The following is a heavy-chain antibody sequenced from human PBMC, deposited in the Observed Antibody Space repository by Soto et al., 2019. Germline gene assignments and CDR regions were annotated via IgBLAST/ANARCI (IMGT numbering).Heavy chain of an antibody. V-gene: IGHV3-23*01. CDR1: GFNFNKYA. CDR2: ISCSGGTA. CDR3: AKADGQEWLLPHLEN. D-gene: IGHD6-19*01. J-gene: IGHJ4*02. Sequence: EVQLLESGGGLVRPGESLRLSCAASGFNFNKYAMSWVRQAPGEGLEWVSGISCSGGTASYADSVKGRFTIARYDAKNTLYVDMNSLRVEDTAEYYCAKADGQEWLLPHLENWGRGTLVTVS.